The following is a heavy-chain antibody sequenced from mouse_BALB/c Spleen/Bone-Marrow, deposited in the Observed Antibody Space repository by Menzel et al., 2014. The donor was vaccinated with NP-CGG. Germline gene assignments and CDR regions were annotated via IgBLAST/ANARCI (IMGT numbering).Heavy chain of an antibody. D-gene: IGHD2-1*01. CDR3: VRSGYYGSYPASY. V-gene: IGHV3-8*02. Sequence: DVKLQESGPSLVKPSQPLSLPCSVTGDSITNGYWNWIRKFPGNKLEYMGYISYSGSTYYNPSLKSRISITRDTSKNQCSLQLNSVTTEDTATYYCVRSGYYGSYPASYWGQGTLVTVSA. J-gene: IGHJ3*01. CDR1: GDSITNGY. CDR2: ISYSGST.